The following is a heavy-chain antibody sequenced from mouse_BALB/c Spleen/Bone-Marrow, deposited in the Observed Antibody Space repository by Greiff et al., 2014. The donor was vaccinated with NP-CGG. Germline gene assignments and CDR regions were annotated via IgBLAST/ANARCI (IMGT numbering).Heavy chain of an antibody. CDR1: GFTFSSFG. D-gene: IGHD2-4*01. CDR2: ISSGSSTI. Sequence: EVMLVESGGGLVQPGGSRKLSCAASGFTFSSFGMHWVRQAPEKGLEWVAYISSGSSTIYYAYTVKGRFTISRDNPKNTLFLQMTSLKSEDTAMYYCARDDYDYAMDYWGQGTSVTVSS. V-gene: IGHV5-17*02. CDR3: ARDDYDYAMDY. J-gene: IGHJ4*01.